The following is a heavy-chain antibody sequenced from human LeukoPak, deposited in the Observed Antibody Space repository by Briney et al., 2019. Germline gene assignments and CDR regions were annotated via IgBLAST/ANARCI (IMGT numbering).Heavy chain of an antibody. CDR2: IYFSGGT. J-gene: IGHJ4*02. D-gene: IGHD3-16*01. Sequence: SQTLSLTCTVSGGSISSGDYYWSWIRQPPGKGLEWIGYIYFSGGTYSNPSLKSRVTMSVDTSNNQFSLKLSSVTAADTAVYYCARDRGGYGAQQDYWGQGTLVTVSS. CDR1: GGSISSGDYY. CDR3: ARDRGGYGAQQDY. V-gene: IGHV4-30-4*08.